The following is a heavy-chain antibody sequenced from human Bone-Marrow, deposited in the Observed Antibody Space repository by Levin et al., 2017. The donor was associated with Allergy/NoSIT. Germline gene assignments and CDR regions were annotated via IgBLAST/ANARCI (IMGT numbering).Heavy chain of an antibody. V-gene: IGHV3-48*03. Sequence: HPGGSLRLSCAASGFTFSNHEMNWVRQAPGKGLEWVSYMTSDGSIIYYADSVKGRFTISRDNAKNSLYLQMNSLRAEDTALYYCARDLRERDGFDMWGQGTMVTVSS. CDR3: ARDLRERDGFDM. J-gene: IGHJ3*02. D-gene: IGHD1-1*01. CDR1: GFTFSNHE. CDR2: MTSDGSII.